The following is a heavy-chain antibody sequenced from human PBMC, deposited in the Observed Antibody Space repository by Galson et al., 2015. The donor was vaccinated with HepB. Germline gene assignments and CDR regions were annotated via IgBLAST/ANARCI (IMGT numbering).Heavy chain of an antibody. CDR2: ISSSSSYI. CDR1: GFTFSSYS. V-gene: IGHV3-21*01. Sequence: SLRLSCAASGFTFSSYSMNWVRQAPGKGLEWVSSISSSSSYIYYADSVKGRFTISRDNAKNSLYLQMNSLRAEDTAVYYCARDIGGSYHDTAAFDIWGQGTMVTVSS. J-gene: IGHJ3*02. D-gene: IGHD1-26*01. CDR3: ARDIGGSYHDTAAFDI.